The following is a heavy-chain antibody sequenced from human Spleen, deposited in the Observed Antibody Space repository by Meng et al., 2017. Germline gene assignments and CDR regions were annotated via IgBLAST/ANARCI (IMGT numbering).Heavy chain of an antibody. J-gene: IGHJ3*02. CDR2: IYNTDSS. CDR1: GGSISTYY. CDR3: ARHTRPWGDDTFDI. D-gene: IGHD7-27*01. Sequence: GSLRLSCTVSGGSISTYYWSWIRQPPGKGLEWIAYIYNTDSSNSNPSLKSRVTISVDTSKNQVSLKVRSVTAADTAVYYCARHTRPWGDDTFDIWGQGTMVTVSS. V-gene: IGHV4-59*01.